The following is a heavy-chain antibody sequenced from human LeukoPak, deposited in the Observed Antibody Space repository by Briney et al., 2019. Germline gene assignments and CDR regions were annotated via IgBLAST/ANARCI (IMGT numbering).Heavy chain of an antibody. CDR3: ARGPYYGSGSYSNFDY. Sequence: ASVKVSCKASGYTFTSYDINWVRQATGQGLEWMGWMSPNSGNTGYAQKFRGRVTMTRNTSISTAYMELSSLRSEDTAVYYCARGPYYGSGSYSNFDYWGQGTLVTVSS. V-gene: IGHV1-8*01. J-gene: IGHJ4*02. D-gene: IGHD3-10*01. CDR1: GYTFTSYD. CDR2: MSPNSGNT.